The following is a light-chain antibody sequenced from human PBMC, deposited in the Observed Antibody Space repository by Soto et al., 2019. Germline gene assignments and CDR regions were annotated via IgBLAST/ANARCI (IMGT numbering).Light chain of an antibody. CDR1: SGSIATNY. V-gene: IGLV6-57*04. J-gene: IGLJ3*02. CDR2: DDN. CDR3: QSYDSFNRV. Sequence: NFMLTQPHSVSESPGKTVTISCSRSSGSIATNYVQWYQQRPGSAPTTVIYDDNQRPSGVPDRFSGSIDSFSNSASLTISGLEAEDEADYCVQSYDSFNRVFGGGTKLTVL.